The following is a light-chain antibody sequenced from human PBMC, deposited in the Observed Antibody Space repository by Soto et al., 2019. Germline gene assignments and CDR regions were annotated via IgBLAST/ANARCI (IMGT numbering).Light chain of an antibody. CDR2: AAS. J-gene: IGKJ2*01. V-gene: IGKV3-20*01. CDR1: QYISSPY. Sequence: SVLTQSPGTLSLSPGEGATLSCRTSQYISSPYLAWYQQRPGQAPRLLIYAASSRASGIPDRFSGSGSGTDFPLTISRLEPEDFAVYYCQQYFGSLYTFGQGTKVEIK. CDR3: QQYFGSLYT.